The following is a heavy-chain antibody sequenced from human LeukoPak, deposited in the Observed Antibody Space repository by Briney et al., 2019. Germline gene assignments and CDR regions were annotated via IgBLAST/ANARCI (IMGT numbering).Heavy chain of an antibody. J-gene: IGHJ6*03. Sequence: PGGSLRLSCSASGFTFNTYGMHWVRQAPGKGLEWVAFIRYDGSDKYYADSVKGRFTISRDNSKNTVYLQMNSLRVEDTAVYSCARGDCNNTSCYRDGYSYYNMDVWGKGTTVTVSS. CDR2: IRYDGSDK. D-gene: IGHD2-2*01. CDR1: GFTFNTYG. V-gene: IGHV3-30*02. CDR3: ARGDCNNTSCYRDGYSYYNMDV.